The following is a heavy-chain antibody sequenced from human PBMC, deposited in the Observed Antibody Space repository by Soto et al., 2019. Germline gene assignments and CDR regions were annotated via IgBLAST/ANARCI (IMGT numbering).Heavy chain of an antibody. CDR3: ARDSRTPTPPARRENCSSTSCYSDY. CDR1: GGTFSSYT. V-gene: IGHV1-69*04. D-gene: IGHD2-2*01. CDR2: IIPILGIV. Sequence: ASVKVSCKASGGTFSSYTISWVRQAPGQGLEWMGRIIPILGIVNYAQKFQGRVTITADKSTSTAYMELSSLRSEDTAVYYCARDSRTPTPPARRENCSSTSCYSDYWGQGTLVTVSS. J-gene: IGHJ4*02.